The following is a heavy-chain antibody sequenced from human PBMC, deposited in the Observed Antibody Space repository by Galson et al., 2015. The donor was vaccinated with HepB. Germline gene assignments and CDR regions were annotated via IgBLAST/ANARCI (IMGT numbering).Heavy chain of an antibody. V-gene: IGHV3-21*01. CDR2: ISGDSSYI. D-gene: IGHD4-11*01. Sequence: SLRLSCAASGFAFSTYSMNWVRQAPGKGLEWLSSISGDSSYIYYADSVKGRFTISRDSAKNSLYLQMNSLRAEDTAVYHCARSSNPMSYYFYYMDVWGEGTTVTVSS. CDR3: ARSSNPMSYYFYYMDV. J-gene: IGHJ6*03. CDR1: GFAFSTYS.